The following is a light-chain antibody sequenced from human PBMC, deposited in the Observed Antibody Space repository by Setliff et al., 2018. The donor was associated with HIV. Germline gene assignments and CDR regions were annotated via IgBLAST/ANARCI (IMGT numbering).Light chain of an antibody. CDR3: CSYVSGDTWI. Sequence: QSVLTQPASVSGSPGQSITISCTGGDDNIANYESVSWYQQHPGEVPKLIIYEVAERPSGISDRFSGSKSGNTASLTISGLQTEDEAHYYCCSYVSGDTWIFGGGTNVTVL. V-gene: IGLV2-23*02. CDR2: EVA. CDR1: DDNIANYES. J-gene: IGLJ2*01.